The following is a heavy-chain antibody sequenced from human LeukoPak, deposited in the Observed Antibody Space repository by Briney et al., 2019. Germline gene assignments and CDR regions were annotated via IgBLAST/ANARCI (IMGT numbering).Heavy chain of an antibody. CDR3: ARDNTPTSWYSSSWHIDY. V-gene: IGHV1-2*04. Sequence: ASVKVSCKASGYTFTGYYMHWERQAPGQGLEWMGWINPNSGGTNYAQKFQGWVTMTRDTSISTAYMELSRLRSDDTAVYYCARDNTPTSWYSSSWHIDYWGQGTLVTVSS. CDR2: INPNSGGT. J-gene: IGHJ4*02. D-gene: IGHD6-13*01. CDR1: GYTFTGYY.